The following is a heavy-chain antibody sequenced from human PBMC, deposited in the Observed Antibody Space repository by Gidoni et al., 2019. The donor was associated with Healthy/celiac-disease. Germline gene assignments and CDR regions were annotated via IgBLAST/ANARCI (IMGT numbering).Heavy chain of an antibody. J-gene: IGHJ4*02. CDR1: GFSLSTSGVG. CDR2: IYWDDDK. Sequence: QITLKESGPTLVKPTQTLTLTCTFSGFSLSTSGVGVGWIRQPPGKALEWLALIYWDDDKRYSPSLKSRLTITKDTSKNQVVLTMTNMDPVDTATYYCAHSVYDSSGYYYHYFDYWGQGTLVTVSS. V-gene: IGHV2-5*02. CDR3: AHSVYDSSGYYYHYFDY. D-gene: IGHD3-22*01.